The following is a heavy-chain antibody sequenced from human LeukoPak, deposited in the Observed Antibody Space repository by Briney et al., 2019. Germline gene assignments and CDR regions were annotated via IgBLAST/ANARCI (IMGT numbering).Heavy chain of an antibody. V-gene: IGHV1-2*02. CDR2: INPNSGDT. Sequence: GASVKVSCKASGYSFTGYYMHWVRQAPGQGLEWMGWINPNSGDTKYAQKFQGRVTMTRDTSISTAYMELTRLRSDDTAVYYCARVREESGSYYDDFDYWGQGTLVTVSS. CDR1: GYSFTGYY. CDR3: ARVREESGSYYDDFDY. D-gene: IGHD1-26*01. J-gene: IGHJ4*02.